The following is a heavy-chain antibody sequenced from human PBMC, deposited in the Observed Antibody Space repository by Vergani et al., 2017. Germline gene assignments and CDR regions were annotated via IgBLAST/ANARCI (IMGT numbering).Heavy chain of an antibody. CDR2: IIPIFGIA. D-gene: IGHD3-3*01. Sequence: QVQLVQSGAEVKKPGSSVKVSCKASGGTFSSYAISWVRQAPGQGLEWMGGIIPIFGIANYAQKFQGRVTITAAKSTSPSYMELSSLRSEDTAVYYCARSLRITIFGVVTGGFDYWGQGTLVTVSS. V-gene: IGHV1-69*17. CDR3: ARSLRITIFGVVTGGFDY. J-gene: IGHJ4*02. CDR1: GGTFSSYA.